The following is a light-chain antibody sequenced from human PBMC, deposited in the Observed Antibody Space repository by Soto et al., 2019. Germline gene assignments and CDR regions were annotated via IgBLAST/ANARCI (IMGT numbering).Light chain of an antibody. V-gene: IGLV2-23*02. CDR2: EVS. CDR3: CSYAGSSTWV. J-gene: IGLJ3*02. Sequence: QPASVSGSPGQSITISCTGTSSDVGSYNLVSWYQQHPGKAPKLMIYEVSKGPSGVSNRFSGSKSGNTASLTISGLQAEDEADYYCCSYAGSSTWVFGGGTKLTVL. CDR1: SSDVGSYNL.